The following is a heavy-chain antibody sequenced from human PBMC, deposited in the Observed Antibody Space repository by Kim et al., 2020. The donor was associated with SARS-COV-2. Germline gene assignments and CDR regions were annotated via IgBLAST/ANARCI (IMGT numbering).Heavy chain of an antibody. V-gene: IGHV3-23*01. Sequence: GSLRLSCVASGFNSNNYAMSWVRQAPGKGLEWVSAITKYDGRTYYADSVKGRFTISRDISKNTVYLQMNSRRAEDTALYYSAKDHTASGWPTFYYWGQGTLVSVSS. CDR1: GFNSNNYA. CDR3: AKDHTASGWPTFYY. J-gene: IGHJ4*02. D-gene: IGHD6-19*01. CDR2: ITKYDGRT.